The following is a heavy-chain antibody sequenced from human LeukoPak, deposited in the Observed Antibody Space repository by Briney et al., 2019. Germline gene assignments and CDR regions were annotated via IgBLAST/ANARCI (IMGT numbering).Heavy chain of an antibody. D-gene: IGHD3-22*01. CDR3: ARDRGDSSEIDY. Sequence: SETLSLTCTVSGGSISTYYWSWIRQPPGKGLEWIGYIYYSGSTNYNPSLKSRVTISVDTSKNQFSLKLSSVTAADTAVYYCARDRGDSSEIDYWGQGTLVTVSS. J-gene: IGHJ4*02. CDR2: IYYSGST. V-gene: IGHV4-59*01. CDR1: GGSISTYY.